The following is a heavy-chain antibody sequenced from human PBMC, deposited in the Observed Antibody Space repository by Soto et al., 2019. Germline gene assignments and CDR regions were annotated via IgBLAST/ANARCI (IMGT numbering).Heavy chain of an antibody. D-gene: IGHD3-10*01. CDR3: ARDARGDEAPMDY. J-gene: IGHJ4*02. CDR2: INPNSGGT. V-gene: IGHV1-2*04. CDR1: GYTFTGYY. Sequence: QVQLVQSGAEVRKPGASVKVSCKASGYTFTGYYMHWVRQAPGQGLEWMGWINPNSGGTNYAQKFQGWVTMTRDTSISTAYMEPSRLRSDDTAVYYCARDARGDEAPMDYRGQGTLVTVSS.